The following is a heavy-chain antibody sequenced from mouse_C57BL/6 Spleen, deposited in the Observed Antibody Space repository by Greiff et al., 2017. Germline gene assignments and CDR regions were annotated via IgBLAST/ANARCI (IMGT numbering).Heavy chain of an antibody. D-gene: IGHD1-1*01. CDR3: ARRRLNYYGSSLYYGDY. Sequence: VQLQQPGAELVRPGSSVKLSCKASGYTFTSYWMAWVKQRPGQGLEWIGNIYPSDSETHYNQKFKDKATLTVDKSSSTAYMQLSSLTSEDSAVYYCARRRLNYYGSSLYYGDYWGQGTTLTVSS. CDR2: IYPSDSET. CDR1: GYTFTSYW. V-gene: IGHV1-61*01. J-gene: IGHJ2*01.